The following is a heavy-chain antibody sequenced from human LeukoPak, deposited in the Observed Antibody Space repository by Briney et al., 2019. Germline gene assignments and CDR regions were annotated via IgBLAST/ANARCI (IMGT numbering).Heavy chain of an antibody. CDR3: AKSNGYGLVDI. V-gene: IGHV4-34*01. CDR1: GGSFSGYY. D-gene: IGHD3-10*01. Sequence: SETLSLTCDVYGGSFSGYYWNWIRQPPGKGLEWIGEINHRGSTNDNPSLKSRVIISVDASRYQFSLKLSPVTAADTAVYYCAKSNGYGLVDIWGQGTMVTVPS. CDR2: INHRGST. J-gene: IGHJ3*02.